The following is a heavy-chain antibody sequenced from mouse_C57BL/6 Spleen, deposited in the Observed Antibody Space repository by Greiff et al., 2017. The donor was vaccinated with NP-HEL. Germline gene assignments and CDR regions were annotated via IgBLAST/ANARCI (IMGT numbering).Heavy chain of an antibody. Sequence: VQLQQPGAELVKPGASVKLSCKASGYTFTSYWMHWVKQRPGQGLEWIGMIHPNSGSTNYNEKFKSKATLTVDKSSSTAYMQLSSLTSEDSAVYYCATGGGYYGGDAMDYWGQGTSVTVSS. CDR1: GYTFTSYW. CDR2: IHPNSGST. CDR3: ATGGGYYGGDAMDY. D-gene: IGHD2-3*01. J-gene: IGHJ4*01. V-gene: IGHV1-64*01.